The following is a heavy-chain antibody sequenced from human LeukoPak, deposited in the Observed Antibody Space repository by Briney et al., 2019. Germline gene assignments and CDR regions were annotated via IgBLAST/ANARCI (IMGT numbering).Heavy chain of an antibody. CDR3: AKDRDYYGSSLMDV. CDR2: ISWNSGSI. J-gene: IGHJ6*03. CDR1: GFTFDDYA. V-gene: IGHV3-9*03. D-gene: IGHD3-10*01. Sequence: GGSLRLSCAASGFTFDDYAMHWVRQAPGKGLEWVSGISWNSGSIGYADSVKGRFTISRDNAKNSLYLQMNSLRAEDMALYYCAKDRDYYGSSLMDVWGKGTTVTVSS.